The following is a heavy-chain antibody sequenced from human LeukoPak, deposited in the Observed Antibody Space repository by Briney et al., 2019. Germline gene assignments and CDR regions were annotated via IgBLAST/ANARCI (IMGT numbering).Heavy chain of an antibody. CDR2: TIPILGIA. CDR1: GGTFSSYA. Sequence: SVKVSCKASGGTFSSYAISWVRQAPGQGLEWMGRTIPILGIANYAQKFQGRVTITADKSTSTAYMELSSLRSEDTAVYYCARSYSSGWYWILGYWGQGTLVTVSS. D-gene: IGHD6-19*01. J-gene: IGHJ4*02. CDR3: ARSYSSGWYWILGY. V-gene: IGHV1-69*04.